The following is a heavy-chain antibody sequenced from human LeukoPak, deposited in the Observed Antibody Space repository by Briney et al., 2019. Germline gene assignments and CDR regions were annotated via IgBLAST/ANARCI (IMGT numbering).Heavy chain of an antibody. CDR2: IDPSGGST. J-gene: IGHJ5*02. CDR3: ARTTARAARGRFDP. D-gene: IGHD1-14*01. Sequence: ASVKVSCKASGYTFTSYAMNWVRQAPGQGLEWMGLIDPSGGSTTYAQKFQGRVTMTRDMSTSTVYMELSSLRSEDTAVYYCARTTARAARGRFDPWGQGTLVTVSS. CDR1: GYTFTSYA. V-gene: IGHV1-46*01.